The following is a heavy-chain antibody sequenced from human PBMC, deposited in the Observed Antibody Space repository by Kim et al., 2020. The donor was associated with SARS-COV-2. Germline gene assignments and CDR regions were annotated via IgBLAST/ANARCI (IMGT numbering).Heavy chain of an antibody. CDR2: IYYSGST. CDR3: ARERQEWLSTSTYGMDV. CDR1: GGSISSYY. D-gene: IGHD3-3*01. V-gene: IGHV4-59*01. Sequence: SETLSLTCTVSGGSISSYYWSWIRQPPGKGLEWIGYIYYSGSTNYNPSLKSRVTISVDTSKNQFSLKLSSVTAADTGVYYCARERQEWLSTSTYGMDVWGQGTTVTVSS. J-gene: IGHJ6*02.